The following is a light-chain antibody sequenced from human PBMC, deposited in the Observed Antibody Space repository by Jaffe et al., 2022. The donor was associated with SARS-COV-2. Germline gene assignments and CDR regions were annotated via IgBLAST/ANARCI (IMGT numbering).Light chain of an antibody. CDR3: QQYYSSPYT. CDR2: ATS. V-gene: IGKV3-20*01. Sequence: DIVLTQSPGTLSLSPGERATLSCRASQSIITTYFAWYQQKPGQAPRLLIFATSSRATGIPDRFSGSGSETDFTLTISRLEPEDFAVYYCQQYYSSPYTFGQGTKLEIK. CDR1: QSIITTY. J-gene: IGKJ2*01.